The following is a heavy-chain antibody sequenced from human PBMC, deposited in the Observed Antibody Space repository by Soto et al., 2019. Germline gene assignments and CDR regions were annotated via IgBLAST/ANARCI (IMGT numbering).Heavy chain of an antibody. J-gene: IGHJ4*02. Sequence: QVQLQESGPGLVKPSQTLSLTCTVSGGSISTVNYWWSWIRQSPDMGLEWIGNIYNGGSTYNNPSLQSRFTMSVDTSKNQLSLTLSSVSAADTAVYYCARVPSGDKVDSWGQGTLVTVSS. D-gene: IGHD7-27*01. CDR3: ARVPSGDKVDS. CDR1: GGSISTVNYW. V-gene: IGHV4-30-4*01. CDR2: IYNGGST.